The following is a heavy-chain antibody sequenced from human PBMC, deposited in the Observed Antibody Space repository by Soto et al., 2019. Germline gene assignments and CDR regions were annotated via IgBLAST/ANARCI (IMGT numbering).Heavy chain of an antibody. J-gene: IGHJ4*02. D-gene: IGHD4-17*01. CDR3: ARYHTGDY. CDR1: GFSFISYG. CDR2: ISAYNGET. Sequence: QVQLVQSGAEVKKPGASVKVSCKTSGFSFISYGISWVRQAPGQGLEWMGWISAYNGETNYAQKFQGRVTMTTDTSTSTAYVELRSLRSDDTAVYYCARYHTGDYWGQGTLVTVSS. V-gene: IGHV1-18*04.